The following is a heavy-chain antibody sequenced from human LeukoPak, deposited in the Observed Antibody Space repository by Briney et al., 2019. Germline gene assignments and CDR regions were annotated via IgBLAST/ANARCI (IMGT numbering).Heavy chain of an antibody. Sequence: ASVKVSCKASGYTFTSYYMHWVRQAPGQGLEWMGIINPSGGSTSYAQKFQGRVTMTRDMSTSTAYMELRSLRSDDTAVYYCAILGVGATFLPDYWGQGTLVTVSS. D-gene: IGHD1-26*01. CDR2: INPSGGST. V-gene: IGHV1-46*01. J-gene: IGHJ4*02. CDR1: GYTFTSYY. CDR3: AILGVGATFLPDY.